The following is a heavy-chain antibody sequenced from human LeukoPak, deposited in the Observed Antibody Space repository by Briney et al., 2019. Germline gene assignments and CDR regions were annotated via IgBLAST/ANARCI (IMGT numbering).Heavy chain of an antibody. V-gene: IGHV3-23*01. CDR2: ISGSGGTT. D-gene: IGHD6-13*01. Sequence: QPGGSLRLSCAASGFTFSSSAMGWVRQAPGKGLEWVSAISGSGGTTYYADSVKGRFTISRDNSKSKLYLQLNSLRAEDTALYYCAKSPIAAAGTRYFQHWGQGTLVTVSS. CDR1: GFTFSSSA. CDR3: AKSPIAAAGTRYFQH. J-gene: IGHJ1*01.